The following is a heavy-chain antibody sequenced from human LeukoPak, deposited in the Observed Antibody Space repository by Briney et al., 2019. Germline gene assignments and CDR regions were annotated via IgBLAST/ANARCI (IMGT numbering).Heavy chain of an antibody. V-gene: IGHV4-31*03. Sequence: TSSQTLSLTCTVSGGSISSGGYYWSWIRQHPGKGLEWIGYIYYSGSTYYNPSLKSRVTISVDTSKNQFSLKLSSVTAADTAVYYCARGRDDLRGVIITGYWFDPWGQGTLVTVSS. J-gene: IGHJ5*02. CDR3: ARGRDDLRGVIITGYWFDP. D-gene: IGHD3-10*01. CDR1: GGSISSGGYY. CDR2: IYYSGST.